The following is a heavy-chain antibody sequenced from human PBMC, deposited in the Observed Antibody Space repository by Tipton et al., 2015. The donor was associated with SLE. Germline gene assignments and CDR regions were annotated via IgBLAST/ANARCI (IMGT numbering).Heavy chain of an antibody. J-gene: IGHJ4*02. D-gene: IGHD2-21*01. CDR2: AYYSGST. CDR3: VRHVASVINQEFDY. CDR1: GGSVSNKRYY. V-gene: IGHV4-39*01. Sequence: TLSLTCNVSGGSVSNKRYYWGWIRQSPGTTLEWIGSAYYSGSTYNNPSLKSRVTVSVDTSRNEFSLKLNSVTAADTAVYYCVRHVASVINQEFDYWGQGTLVTASS.